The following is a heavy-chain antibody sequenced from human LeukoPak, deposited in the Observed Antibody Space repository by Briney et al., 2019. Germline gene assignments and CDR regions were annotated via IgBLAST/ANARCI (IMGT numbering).Heavy chain of an antibody. D-gene: IGHD6-13*01. J-gene: IGHJ6*02. CDR3: AKDLGSSEPDDNYYGMDV. Sequence: PGGSLRLSCAASGFTFSSYAMSWVRQAPGKGLEWVSAISGSGGSTYYADSVKGRFTISRDNSKNMLYLQMNNLRAEDTAVYYCAKDLGSSEPDDNYYGMDVWGQGTTVTVSS. V-gene: IGHV3-23*01. CDR2: ISGSGGST. CDR1: GFTFSSYA.